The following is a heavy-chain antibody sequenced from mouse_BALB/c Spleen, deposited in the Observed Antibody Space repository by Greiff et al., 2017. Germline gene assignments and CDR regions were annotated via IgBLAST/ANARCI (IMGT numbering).Heavy chain of an antibody. J-gene: IGHJ2*01. V-gene: IGHV1S81*02. CDR2: INPSNGRT. Sequence: QVQLQQPGAELVKPGASVKLSCKASGYTFTSYWMHWVKQRPGQGLEWIGEINPSNGRTNYNEKFKSKATLTVDKSSSTAYMQLSSLTSEDSAVYYCALTGTSGNFDYWGQGTTLTVSS. CDR1: GYTFTSYW. D-gene: IGHD4-1*01. CDR3: ALTGTSGNFDY.